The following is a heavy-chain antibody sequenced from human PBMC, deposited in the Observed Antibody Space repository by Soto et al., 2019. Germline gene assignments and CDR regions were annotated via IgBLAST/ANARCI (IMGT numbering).Heavy chain of an antibody. V-gene: IGHV1-18*01. CDR3: ARYFVNDYGDHGWFDP. CDR2: INGYNGHT. CDR1: GYTFTSYG. J-gene: IGHJ5*02. D-gene: IGHD4-17*01. Sequence: QVQLVQSGAEVKKPGASVKVSCKASGYTFTSYGISWVRQAPGQGLEWMGWINGYNGHTNYAQRFQGRVTMTTDTSTSTAFLEMRGLRFDDTAMYYCARYFVNDYGDHGWFDPWGQGTLVSVSS.